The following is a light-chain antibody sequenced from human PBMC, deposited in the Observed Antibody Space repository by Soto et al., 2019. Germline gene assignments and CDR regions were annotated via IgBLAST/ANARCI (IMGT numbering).Light chain of an antibody. CDR3: QQYVTSSPRT. J-gene: IGKJ1*01. CDR1: QIIMRKY. V-gene: IGKV3-20*01. CDR2: GAS. Sequence: EIVLTQSPGTLSLSPGERATLSCRASQIIMRKYLAWYQQKPGQAPRLLIYGASTRATGIPGRFSGSGSGTDFTLTITRLEPEDFAVYYCQQYVTSSPRTFGQGTKVDTK.